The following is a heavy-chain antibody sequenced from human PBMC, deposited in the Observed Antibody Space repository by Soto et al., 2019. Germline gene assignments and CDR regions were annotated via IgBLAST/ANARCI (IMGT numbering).Heavy chain of an antibody. D-gene: IGHD3-3*01. Sequence: PGESLKISCKGSGYSFTSYWIGWVRQMPGKGLEWMGIIYPGDSDTRYSPSFQGQVTISADKSISTAYLQWSSLKASDTAMYYCARLSRYDFWSGYPKPEYYYYGMDVWGQGTTVTVS. CDR3: ARLSRYDFWSGYPKPEYYYYGMDV. CDR2: IYPGDSDT. CDR1: GYSFTSYW. J-gene: IGHJ6*02. V-gene: IGHV5-51*01.